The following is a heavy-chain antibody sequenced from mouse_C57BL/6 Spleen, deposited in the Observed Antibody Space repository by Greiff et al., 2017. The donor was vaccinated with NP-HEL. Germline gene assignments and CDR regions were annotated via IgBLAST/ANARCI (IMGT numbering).Heavy chain of an antibody. CDR3: ARSGDGFYWYFDV. D-gene: IGHD2-3*01. J-gene: IGHJ1*03. V-gene: IGHV1-81*01. CDR1: GYTFTSYG. Sequence: QVQLQQSGAELARPGASVKLSCKASGYTFTSYGTSWVKQRTGQGLEWIGEIYPRSGNTYYNEKFKGKATLTADKSSSTAYMELRSLTSEDSAVYFCARSGDGFYWYFDVWGTGTTVTVSS. CDR2: IYPRSGNT.